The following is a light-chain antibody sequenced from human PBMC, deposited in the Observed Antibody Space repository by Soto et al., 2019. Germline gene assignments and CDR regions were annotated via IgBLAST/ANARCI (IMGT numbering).Light chain of an antibody. CDR1: QGVSNSY. J-gene: IGKJ1*01. CDR3: QQYNNWPET. CDR2: GAS. V-gene: IGKV3D-15*01. Sequence: IVLTQSPGTLSLSPGERATLSCRASQGVSNSYLAWYQQKPGLAPRLLIYGASSRATGIPARFSGSGSGTEFTLTISSLQSEDFAVYYCQQYNNWPETFGQGTKVDIK.